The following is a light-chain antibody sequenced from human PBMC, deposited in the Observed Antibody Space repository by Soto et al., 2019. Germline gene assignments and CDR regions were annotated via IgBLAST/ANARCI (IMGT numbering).Light chain of an antibody. CDR2: EVS. CDR3: SLYTSENAYV. Sequence: QSVLTQPPSVSGSPGQSVTISCTGTSTDFVSYNRVSWYQQPPGTAPKLMIYEVSKRPSGVPDLFSGSKSGNTASLTISGLHAAYEADYYCSLYTSENAYVFGTGTKV. J-gene: IGLJ1*01. V-gene: IGLV2-18*01. CDR1: STDFVSYNR.